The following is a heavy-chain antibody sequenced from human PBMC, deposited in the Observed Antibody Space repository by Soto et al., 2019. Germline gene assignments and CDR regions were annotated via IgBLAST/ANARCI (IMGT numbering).Heavy chain of an antibody. Sequence: SETLSLTCTVSGGSISSGDYYWSWIRQPPGKGLEWIGYIYYSGSTYYNPSLKSRVTISVDTSKNQFSLKLSSVTAADTAVYYCARVRERRITMVRGVTPLFDYWGQGTLVTVSS. CDR1: GGSISSGDYY. D-gene: IGHD3-10*01. J-gene: IGHJ4*02. V-gene: IGHV4-30-4*01. CDR2: IYYSGST. CDR3: ARVRERRITMVRGVTPLFDY.